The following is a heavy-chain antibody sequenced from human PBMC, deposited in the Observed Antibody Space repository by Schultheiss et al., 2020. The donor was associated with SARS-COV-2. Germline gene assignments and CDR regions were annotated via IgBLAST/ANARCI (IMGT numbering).Heavy chain of an antibody. V-gene: IGHV4-30-2*01. CDR1: GGSISSGGYS. CDR2: IYHSGST. J-gene: IGHJ6*02. Sequence: SETLSLTCAVSGGSISSGGYSWSWIRQPPGKGLEWIGYIYHSGSTYYNPSLKSRVTISVDTSKNQFSLKLSSVTAADTAVYYCARELGYCSGGSCYYDRAYYYYGMDVWGQGTTVTVSS. D-gene: IGHD2-15*01. CDR3: ARELGYCSGGSCYYDRAYYYYGMDV.